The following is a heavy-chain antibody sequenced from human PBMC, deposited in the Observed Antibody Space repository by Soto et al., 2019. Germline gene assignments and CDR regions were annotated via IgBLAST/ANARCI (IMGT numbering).Heavy chain of an antibody. CDR2: IFYTGST. D-gene: IGHD3-22*01. J-gene: IGHJ4*02. Sequence: QVQLQESGPGLVKPSQTLSLTCTVSGASVSSGGYSWTWIRQPPGKGLEWIGYIFYTGSTYYNPSLKSRVTISVDTSKNQFSLKLSSVTAADTAVYYCANYYDTRRFDYWGQGTLVTVSS. CDR1: GASVSSGGYS. V-gene: IGHV4-30-4*01. CDR3: ANYYDTRRFDY.